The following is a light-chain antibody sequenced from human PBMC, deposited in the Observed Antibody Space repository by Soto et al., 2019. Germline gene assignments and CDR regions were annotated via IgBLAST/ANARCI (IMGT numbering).Light chain of an antibody. V-gene: IGLV2-23*01. CDR2: EGI. J-gene: IGLJ1*01. CDR1: SSTVGGFNV. CDR3: CSYVGATTYV. Sequence: QSVRTEPACVSVSPGQSITISCTGTSSTVGGFNVVSWYQQHPGKAPKVIIYEGIKRPSGVSNRFSGSNSGSTASLTISGLQAEDEADYYCCSYVGATTYVFGTGTKVTVL.